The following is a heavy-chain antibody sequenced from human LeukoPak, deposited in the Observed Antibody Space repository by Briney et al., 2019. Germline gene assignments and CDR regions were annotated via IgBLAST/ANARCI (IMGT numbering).Heavy chain of an antibody. CDR2: INHSGST. V-gene: IGHV4-34*01. D-gene: IGHD2-2*01. CDR1: GGSISGYY. CDR3: AGNARASSDY. J-gene: IGHJ4*02. Sequence: TSETLSLTCSVSGGSISGYYRSWIRQPPGKGLEWIGEINHSGSTNYNPSLKSRVTISVDTSKNQFSLKLSSVTAADTAVYYCAGNARASSDYWGQGTLVTVS.